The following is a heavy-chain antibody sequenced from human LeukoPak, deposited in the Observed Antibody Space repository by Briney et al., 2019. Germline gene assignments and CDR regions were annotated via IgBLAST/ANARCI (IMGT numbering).Heavy chain of an antibody. Sequence: ASVKVSCKASGYTFTGYYMHWVRQAPGQGLEWMGWINPNSGGTNYARKFQGRVIMTRDTSISTAYMELSRLRSDDTAVYYCARDSSSWYLYWFDPWGQGTLVTVSS. CDR1: GYTFTGYY. D-gene: IGHD6-13*01. V-gene: IGHV1-2*02. CDR2: INPNSGGT. CDR3: ARDSSSWYLYWFDP. J-gene: IGHJ5*02.